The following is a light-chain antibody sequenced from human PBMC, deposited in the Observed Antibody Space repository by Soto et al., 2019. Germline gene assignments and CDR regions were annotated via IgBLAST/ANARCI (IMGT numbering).Light chain of an antibody. CDR3: QQYHSSSFT. J-gene: IGKJ2*01. Sequence: DIQMTQSPSSLSASVGDRVTITCRASQSITYCLAWYQQKPGRAPKLLIYDVFNLQSGVPSRFSGSGSGTEFTLTISSLQPDDSATYYCQQYHSSSFTFGQGTKLEIK. CDR2: DVF. CDR1: QSITYC. V-gene: IGKV1-5*01.